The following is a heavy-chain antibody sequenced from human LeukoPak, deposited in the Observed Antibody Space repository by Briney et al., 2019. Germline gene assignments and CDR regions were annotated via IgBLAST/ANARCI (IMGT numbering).Heavy chain of an antibody. CDR2: VSDSGTT. V-gene: IGHV4-39*02. D-gene: IGHD4-23*01. CDR3: ARPYGGNSYDAFDI. J-gene: IGHJ3*02. Sequence: SETLSLTCTVSGGSIRSSSYYWGWIRQPPGKGLEWIGSVSDSGTTYYNSSLKSRVTISVDTSKNHFSPKLSSVTAADTAVYYCARPYGGNSYDAFDIWGQGTMVTVSS. CDR1: GGSIRSSSYY.